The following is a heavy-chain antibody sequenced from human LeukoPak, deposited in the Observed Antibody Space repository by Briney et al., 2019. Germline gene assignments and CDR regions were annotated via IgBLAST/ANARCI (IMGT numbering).Heavy chain of an antibody. V-gene: IGHV3-64*01. Sequence: GASLRLSCAASGFTFSSYAMHSVRQASGKGLEYVSAISSNGGSTYYANSVKGRFTISRDNSENTLYLQMGSLRAEDMAVYYCARAGPLWSGYYYFDYWGQGTLVTVSS. J-gene: IGHJ4*02. CDR2: ISSNGGST. CDR1: GFTFSSYA. D-gene: IGHD3-3*01. CDR3: ARAGPLWSGYYYFDY.